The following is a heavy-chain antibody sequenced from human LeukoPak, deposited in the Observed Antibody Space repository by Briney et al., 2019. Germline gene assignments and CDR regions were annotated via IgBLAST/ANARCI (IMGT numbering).Heavy chain of an antibody. CDR3: ARVSSGWYLNNFDY. V-gene: IGHV3-7*01. Sequence: PGGSLRLSCAASGFTFSSYWMSWVRQAPGKGLEWVANIRQDGGEKYYVDSVKGRFTISRDNAKNSLYLQMNSLRAEDTALYYCARVSSGWYLNNFDYWGQGTLVTVSS. D-gene: IGHD6-19*01. J-gene: IGHJ4*02. CDR2: IRQDGGEK. CDR1: GFTFSSYW.